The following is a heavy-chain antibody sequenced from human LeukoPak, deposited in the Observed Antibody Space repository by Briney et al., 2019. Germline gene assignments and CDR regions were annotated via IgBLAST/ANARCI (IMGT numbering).Heavy chain of an antibody. CDR1: GITFSSYS. V-gene: IGHV3-48*01. CDR3: ARDLGGATGIDY. Sequence: GGSLRLSCVASGITFSSYSMNWVRQAPGKGLEWVSYISSFSGTINYADSVKGRFTISRDNAKNSLYLQMNSLRAEDTAVYYCARDLGGATGIDYWGQGTLVTVSS. J-gene: IGHJ4*02. D-gene: IGHD6-25*01. CDR2: ISSFSGTI.